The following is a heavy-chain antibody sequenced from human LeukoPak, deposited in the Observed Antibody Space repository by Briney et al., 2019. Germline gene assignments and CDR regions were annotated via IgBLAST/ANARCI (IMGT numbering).Heavy chain of an antibody. J-gene: IGHJ6*02. CDR1: GGSISSGDYY. CDR2: VYYTGST. Sequence: SETLSLTCTVSGGSISSGDYYWSWIRQPPGKGLEWIGSVYYTGSTNYNPSLKSRVTMSIDTSRSQFSLKLTSVTVADTAVYYCARDSRYSYGSGGMDVWGQGTTVTVSS. CDR3: ARDSRYSYGSGGMDV. V-gene: IGHV4-61*08. D-gene: IGHD3-10*01.